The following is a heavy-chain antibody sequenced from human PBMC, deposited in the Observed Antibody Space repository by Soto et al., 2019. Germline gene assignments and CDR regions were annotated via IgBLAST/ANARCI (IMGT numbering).Heavy chain of an antibody. D-gene: IGHD2-21*02. Sequence: QVQLVQSGAEVKKPGSSVKVSCKASGGTFSSYAISWVRQAPGQGLEWMGGIIPIFGTANYAQKFQGRVTITADESTSTAYMERSSLRSEDTAVYYCARVGSYCGGDCYPPPACWGQGTLVTVSS. CDR3: ARVGSYCGGDCYPPPAC. J-gene: IGHJ4*02. CDR1: GGTFSSYA. V-gene: IGHV1-69*12. CDR2: IIPIFGTA.